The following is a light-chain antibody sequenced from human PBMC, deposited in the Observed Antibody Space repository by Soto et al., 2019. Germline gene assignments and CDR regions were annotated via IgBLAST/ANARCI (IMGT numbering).Light chain of an antibody. Sequence: QSVLTQPPSVSAAPGQKVTMSCSGSGSNIGNNFVSWYQHFPGTAPKLLIYDDNKRPTGIPDRFSASKSGTSATLGITGLQTGDEADYYCGTWDNSLSVVVFGGVTKVTVL. J-gene: IGLJ3*02. CDR3: GTWDNSLSVVV. CDR2: DDN. V-gene: IGLV1-51*01. CDR1: GSNIGNNF.